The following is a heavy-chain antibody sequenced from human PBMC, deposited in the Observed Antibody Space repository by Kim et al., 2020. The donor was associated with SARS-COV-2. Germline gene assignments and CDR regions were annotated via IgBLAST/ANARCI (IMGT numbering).Heavy chain of an antibody. Sequence: GGSLRLSCAASGFTFSSYAMHWVRQAPGKGLEWVAVISYDGSNKYYADSVKGRFTISRDNSKNTLYLQMNSLRAEDTAVYYCARDSYCSSTSCYLDYYGMDVWGQGTTVTVS. V-gene: IGHV3-30-3*01. CDR2: ISYDGSNK. CDR1: GFTFSSYA. CDR3: ARDSYCSSTSCYLDYYGMDV. D-gene: IGHD2-2*01. J-gene: IGHJ6*02.